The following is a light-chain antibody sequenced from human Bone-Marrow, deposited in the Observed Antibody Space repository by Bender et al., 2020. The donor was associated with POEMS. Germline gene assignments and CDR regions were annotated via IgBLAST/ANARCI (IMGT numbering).Light chain of an antibody. CDR2: INN. CDR1: SSNIGSNS. CDR3: TSYTGNNDHFV. V-gene: IGLV1-44*01. J-gene: IGLJ1*01. Sequence: QSVLTQPPSASGTPGQRVTISCSGSSSNIGSNSVNWYQHLPGTAPKLLIYINNQRPSGVSDRFSASKSGNTASLTISGLQADDEADYFCTSYTGNNDHFVFGTGTKVTVL.